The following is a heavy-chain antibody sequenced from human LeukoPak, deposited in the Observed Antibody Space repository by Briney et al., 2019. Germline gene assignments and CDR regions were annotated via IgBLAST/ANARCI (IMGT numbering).Heavy chain of an antibody. J-gene: IGHJ4*02. Sequence: GGSLRLSCAASGFTVSSNYMSWVRQAPGKGLEWVSVIYSGGSTYYADSVKGRFTISRDNSKNTLFLQMNSLRAEDTAVYYCAKDLLRTVVVISAAGYYFDYWGPGTLVTVSS. CDR3: AKDLLRTVVVISAAGYYFDY. D-gene: IGHD3-22*01. CDR1: GFTVSSNY. V-gene: IGHV3-53*01. CDR2: IYSGGST.